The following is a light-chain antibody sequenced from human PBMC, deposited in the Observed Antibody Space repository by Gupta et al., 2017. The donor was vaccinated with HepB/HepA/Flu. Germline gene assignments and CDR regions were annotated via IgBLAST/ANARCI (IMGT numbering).Light chain of an antibody. Sequence: QLVLPQSPSASASLRASVKITCTLSSEYSTYAIAWHQQQPEKGPRYLMTLKSDGSHNKGDEIPDRFSGSSSGAERYLTISSLQSEDEGDYYCQTWGTGFRVFGGGTKLTVL. CDR1: SEYSTYA. V-gene: IGLV4-69*01. CDR3: QTWGTGFRV. CDR2: LKSDGSH. J-gene: IGLJ3*02.